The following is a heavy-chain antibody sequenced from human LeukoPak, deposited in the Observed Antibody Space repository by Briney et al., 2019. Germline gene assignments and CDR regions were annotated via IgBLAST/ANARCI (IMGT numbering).Heavy chain of an antibody. CDR1: GYTFTSYY. Sequence: GASVKVSCKASGYTFTSYYMHWVRQAPGQGLEWMGIINPSGGSTSYAQKFQGRVTITADESTSTAYMELSSLRSEDTAVYYCVARDGYNYDPLYYGMDVWGQGTTVTVSS. CDR2: INPSGGST. D-gene: IGHD5-24*01. V-gene: IGHV1-46*01. CDR3: VARDGYNYDPLYYGMDV. J-gene: IGHJ6*02.